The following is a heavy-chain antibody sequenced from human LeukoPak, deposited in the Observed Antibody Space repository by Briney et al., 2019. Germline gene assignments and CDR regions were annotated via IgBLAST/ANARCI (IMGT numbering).Heavy chain of an antibody. Sequence: SETLSLTCAVYGGSFSGYYWSWIRQPPGKGLEWIGEINHSGSTNYNPSLKSRVTISVDTSKNQFSLKLSSVTAADTAVYYCARGSSWYRGTDYWGQGTLVTVSS. D-gene: IGHD6-13*01. V-gene: IGHV4-34*01. J-gene: IGHJ4*02. CDR3: ARGSSWYRGTDY. CDR2: INHSGST. CDR1: GGSFSGYY.